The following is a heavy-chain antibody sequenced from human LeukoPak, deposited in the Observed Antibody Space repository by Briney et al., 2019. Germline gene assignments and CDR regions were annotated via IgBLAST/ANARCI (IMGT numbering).Heavy chain of an antibody. J-gene: IGHJ6*02. V-gene: IGHV3-20*04. D-gene: IGHD3-9*01. CDR3: ARQVQVRYFDWSPWDV. CDR2: INWNGSST. CDR1: GFTFDDYG. Sequence: PGGSLRLSRAASGFTFDDYGMSWVRQAPGKGLEWVSGINWNGSSTGYADSVKGRFTISRDNPKNSLYLQMNSLRAEDTALYYCARQVQVRYFDWSPWDVWAKGPRSPSP.